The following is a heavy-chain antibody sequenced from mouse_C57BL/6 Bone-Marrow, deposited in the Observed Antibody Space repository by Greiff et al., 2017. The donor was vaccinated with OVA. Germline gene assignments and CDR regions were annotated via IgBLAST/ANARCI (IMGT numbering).Heavy chain of an antibody. CDR1: GYTFTSYW. V-gene: IGHV1-74*01. D-gene: IGHD2-3*01. CDR3: AILYDGGAY. Sequence: QVHVKQPGAELVKPGASVKVSCKASGYTFTSYWMHWVKQRPGQGLEWIGRIHPSDSDTNYNQKFKGKATLTVDKSSSTAYMQLSSLTSEDSVVYYCAILYDGGAYWGQGTLVTVSA. J-gene: IGHJ3*01. CDR2: IHPSDSDT.